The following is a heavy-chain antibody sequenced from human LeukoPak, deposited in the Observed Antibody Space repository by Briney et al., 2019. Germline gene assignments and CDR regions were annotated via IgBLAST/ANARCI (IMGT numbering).Heavy chain of an antibody. V-gene: IGHV1-18*01. CDR2: IGAYNGNT. J-gene: IGHJ5*02. D-gene: IGHD1-26*01. CDR3: ARDRVGAHLNNWFDP. CDR1: GYTFTSYG. Sequence: ASVKVSCKASGYTFTSYGISWVRQAPGQGLEWMGWIGAYNGNTNYAQKLQGRVTMTTDTSTSTAYMELRSLRSDDTAVYYCARDRVGAHLNNWFDPWGQGTLVTVSS.